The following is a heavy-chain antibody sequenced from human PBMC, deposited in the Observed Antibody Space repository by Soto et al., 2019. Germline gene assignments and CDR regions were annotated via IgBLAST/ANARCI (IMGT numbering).Heavy chain of an antibody. J-gene: IGHJ4*02. CDR2: IWYDGSNK. CDR1: VFTFSSYG. V-gene: IGHV3-33*01. CDR3: TRDRCSGTSCYFRY. D-gene: IGHD2-2*01. Sequence: GALRLSCAASVFTFSSYGMHWVRQAPGKGLEWVAVIWYDGSNKYYADSVKGRFTISRDDSKNTLYLQMHSLRADDTAVYYCTRDRCSGTSCYFRYWGQGTLVTVSS.